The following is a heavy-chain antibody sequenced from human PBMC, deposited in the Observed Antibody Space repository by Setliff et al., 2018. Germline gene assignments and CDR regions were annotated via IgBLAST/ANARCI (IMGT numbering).Heavy chain of an antibody. Sequence: PSETLSLTCTVSGGPISSSNYYWGWIRQPPGKGLEWIGSINYRGSTHDNPSLRSRVTMSVDTSKSHFSLKLTSVTAAETALYYCARGGSSGWYGGAFDMWGQGTKVTVSS. J-gene: IGHJ3*02. CDR2: INYRGST. CDR3: ARGGSSGWYGGAFDM. CDR1: GGPISSSNYY. V-gene: IGHV4-39*02. D-gene: IGHD6-19*01.